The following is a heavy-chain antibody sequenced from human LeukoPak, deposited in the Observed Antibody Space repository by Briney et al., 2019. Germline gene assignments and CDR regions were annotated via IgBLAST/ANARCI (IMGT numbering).Heavy chain of an antibody. J-gene: IGHJ4*02. CDR1: GFIFSSYS. CDR3: ARDLRLAARPIDY. CDR2: ISSSSSYI. D-gene: IGHD6-6*01. V-gene: IGHV3-21*01. Sequence: GGSLRLSCAASGFIFSSYSMNWVRQAPGKGLEWVSAISSSSSYIYYADSVKGRFTISRDNAKNSLYLQMNSLRAEDTAVYYCARDLRLAARPIDYWGQGTLVTVSS.